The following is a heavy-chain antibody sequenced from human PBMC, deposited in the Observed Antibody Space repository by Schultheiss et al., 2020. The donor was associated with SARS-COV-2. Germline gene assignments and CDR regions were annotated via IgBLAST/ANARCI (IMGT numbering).Heavy chain of an antibody. V-gene: IGHV3-30-3*01. CDR3: ARAAPILNSGYDSY. Sequence: GGSLGLSCAASGFTFSSYAMHWVRQAPGKGLEWVAVISYDGSNKYYADSVKGRFTISRDNAKNSLYLQMNSLRAEDTAVYYCARAAPILNSGYDSYWGQGTLVTVSS. D-gene: IGHD5-12*01. CDR1: GFTFSSYA. J-gene: IGHJ4*02. CDR2: ISYDGSNK.